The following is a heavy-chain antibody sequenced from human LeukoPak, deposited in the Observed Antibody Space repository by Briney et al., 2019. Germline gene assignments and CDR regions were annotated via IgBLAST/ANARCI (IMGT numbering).Heavy chain of an antibody. CDR1: GYTFTGYY. Sequence: ASVKVSCKASGYTFTGYYMHWVRQAPGQGLEWMGWINPNSGGTNHAQKFQGRVTMTRDTSISTAYMELSRLRSDDTAVYYCARGGYDYVWGSYRLFDYWGQGTLVTVSS. D-gene: IGHD3-16*02. J-gene: IGHJ4*02. V-gene: IGHV1-2*02. CDR3: ARGGYDYVWGSYRLFDY. CDR2: INPNSGGT.